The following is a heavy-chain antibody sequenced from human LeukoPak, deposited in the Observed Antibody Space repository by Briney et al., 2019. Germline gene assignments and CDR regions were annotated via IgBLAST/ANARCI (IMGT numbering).Heavy chain of an antibody. V-gene: IGHV1-18*01. CDR2: ISAYNGNT. Sequence: ASVKVSCKASGYTFTSYGISWVRQAPGQGLEWMGWISAYNGNTNYAQKLQGRVTMTTDTSTSTAYMELRSLRSDDTAVYYCARGRGDIVVVPAAIWSLADNWGQGNLFTVSS. CDR3: ARGRGDIVVVPAAIWSLADN. D-gene: IGHD2-2*01. J-gene: IGHJ4*02. CDR1: GYTFTSYG.